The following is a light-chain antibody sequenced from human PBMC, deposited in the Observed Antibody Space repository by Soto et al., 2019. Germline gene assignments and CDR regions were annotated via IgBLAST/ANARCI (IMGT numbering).Light chain of an antibody. V-gene: IGKV3-15*01. CDR2: DAS. J-gene: IGKJ5*01. CDR3: QQHNDWPT. Sequence: EIVMTQSPATLSVSPGERATLSFRASESVSSKLFWYQKKPGQAPRLLIHDASTRATGIPARFSGSGSGTEFILTISSVESEDFAIYYCQQHNDWPTFGQGTRLEIK. CDR1: ESVSSK.